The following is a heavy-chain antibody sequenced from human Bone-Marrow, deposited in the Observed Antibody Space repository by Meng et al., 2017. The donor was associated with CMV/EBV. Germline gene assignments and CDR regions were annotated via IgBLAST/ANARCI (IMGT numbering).Heavy chain of an antibody. CDR2: ISYDGSNK. CDR3: ARDLTS. Sequence: GGSLRLSCAASGFTFSSYGMHWVRQAPGKGLEWVAVISYDGSNKYYADSVKGRFTISRDNSKNTLYLQINSLRAEDTAVYYCARDLTSWGQGTLVTVSS. D-gene: IGHD4/OR15-4a*01. CDR1: GFTFSSYG. V-gene: IGHV3-30*19. J-gene: IGHJ4*02.